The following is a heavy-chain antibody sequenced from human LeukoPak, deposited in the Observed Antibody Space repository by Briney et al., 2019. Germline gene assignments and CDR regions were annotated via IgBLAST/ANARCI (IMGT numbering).Heavy chain of an antibody. V-gene: IGHV3-30*18. CDR1: GFTFSSYG. Sequence: GGSLRLSCAASGFTFSSYGMHWVRQAPGKGLEWVAVISYDGSNKYYADPVKGRFTISRDNSKNTLYLQMNSLRAEDTAVYYCAKRITYYYGSGYGMDVWGKGTTVTVSS. CDR3: AKRITYYYGSGYGMDV. D-gene: IGHD3-10*01. J-gene: IGHJ6*04. CDR2: ISYDGSNK.